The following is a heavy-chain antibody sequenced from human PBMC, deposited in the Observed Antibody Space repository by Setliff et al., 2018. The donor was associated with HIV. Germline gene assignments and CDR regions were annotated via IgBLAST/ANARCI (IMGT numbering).Heavy chain of an antibody. Sequence: ESLKISCAASGFTFSSYSMNWVRRAPGKGLEWIGSIFYSGSTYYNPSVKSRVTISIDTSKNQFSLRLSSVTAADTAVYYCARDHKYYYDSSGLDYWGQGTLVTVSS. V-gene: IGHV4-39*07. D-gene: IGHD3-22*01. CDR3: ARDHKYYYDSSGLDY. CDR1: GFTFSSYS. J-gene: IGHJ4*02. CDR2: IFYSGST.